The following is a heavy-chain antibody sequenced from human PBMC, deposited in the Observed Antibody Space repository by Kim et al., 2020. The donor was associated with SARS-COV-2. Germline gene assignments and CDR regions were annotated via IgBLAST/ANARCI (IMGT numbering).Heavy chain of an antibody. J-gene: IGHJ3*01. D-gene: IGHD3-10*01. V-gene: IGHV3-30*18. Sequence: GGSLRLSCAASGFSFSNYGMHWVRQAPGKGLEWVAFISYDGSNKNYVDSVKGRFTIARDNSKNTLYLQMNSLGPEDTALYYCAKDWRWQLPNYGFNVWGQGTMLTLSS. CDR3: AKDWRWQLPNYGFNV. CDR2: ISYDGSNK. CDR1: GFSFSNYG.